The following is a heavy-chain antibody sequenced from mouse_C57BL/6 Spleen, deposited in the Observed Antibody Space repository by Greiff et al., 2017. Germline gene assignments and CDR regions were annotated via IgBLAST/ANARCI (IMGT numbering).Heavy chain of an antibody. CDR3: TPYYYGSGLYYFDY. CDR1: GYTFTDYE. J-gene: IGHJ2*01. CDR2: IDPETGGT. V-gene: IGHV1-15*01. Sequence: QVQLKQSGAELVRPGASVTLSCKASGYTFTDYEMHWVKQTPVHGLEWIGAIDPETGGTAYNQKFKGKAILTADKSSSTAYMELRSLTSEDSAVYYCTPYYYGSGLYYFDYWSQGTTLTVSS. D-gene: IGHD1-1*01.